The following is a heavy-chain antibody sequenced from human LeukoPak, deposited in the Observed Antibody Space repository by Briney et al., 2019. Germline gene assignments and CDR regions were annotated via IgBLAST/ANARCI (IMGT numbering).Heavy chain of an antibody. CDR2: ISYDGSNK. J-gene: IGHJ4*02. CDR3: AKEWGSGWSSFDY. D-gene: IGHD6-19*01. Sequence: GSLRLSCAASGFTFSSYGMHWVRQAPGKGLEWVAVISYDGSNKYYADSVKGRFTISRDNSKNTLYLQMNSLRAEDTAVYYCAKEWGSGWSSFDYWGQGTLVTVSS. CDR1: GFTFSSYG. V-gene: IGHV3-30*18.